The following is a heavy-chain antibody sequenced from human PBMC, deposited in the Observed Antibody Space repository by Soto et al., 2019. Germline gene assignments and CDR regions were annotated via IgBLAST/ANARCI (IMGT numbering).Heavy chain of an antibody. J-gene: IGHJ4*02. CDR2: IIPLYGTV. CDR1: GGTFNSYG. Sequence: GASVKVSCKASGGTFNSYGISWVRQAPGQGLDWMGVIIPLYGTVNYAQKFQGRVSITADKSTSTAYMDLNSLRSDDTAVYYCARVPAIRGVIPSHFGLWGQRTQVTVYS. D-gene: IGHD3-10*01. V-gene: IGHV1-69*06. CDR3: ARVPAIRGVIPSHFGL.